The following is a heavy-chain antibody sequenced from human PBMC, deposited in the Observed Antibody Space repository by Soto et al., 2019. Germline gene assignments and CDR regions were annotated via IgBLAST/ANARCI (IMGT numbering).Heavy chain of an antibody. CDR2: IYYSGST. V-gene: IGHV4-59*08. J-gene: IGHJ4*02. CDR3: ARLGDPHIAY. Sequence: SETLSLTCTVSGGSISSYYWSWIRQPPGKGLEWIGYIYYSGSTNYNPSLKSRVTISVDTSKNQFSLKLSSVTAADTAVYYCARLGDPHIAYWGQGTLVTVSS. CDR1: GGSISSYY. D-gene: IGHD2-21*02.